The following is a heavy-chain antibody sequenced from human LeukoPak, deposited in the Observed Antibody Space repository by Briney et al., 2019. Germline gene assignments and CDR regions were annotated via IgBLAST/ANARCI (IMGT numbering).Heavy chain of an antibody. J-gene: IGHJ5*02. D-gene: IGHD6-13*01. CDR2: ISAYNGNT. CDR1: GYTFTSYG. Sequence: ASVKVSCKASGYTFTSYGISWVRQAPGQGLEWMGWISAYNGNTNYAQKLQGRVTMTTDTSTSTAYMELRSLRSDDTAVYYCARDPRSSSWCRGWFDPWGQGTLVTVSS. CDR3: ARDPRSSSWCRGWFDP. V-gene: IGHV1-18*01.